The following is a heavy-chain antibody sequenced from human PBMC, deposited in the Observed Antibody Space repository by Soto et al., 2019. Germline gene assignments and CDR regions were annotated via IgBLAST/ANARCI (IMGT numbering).Heavy chain of an antibody. CDR3: ARKGVLLWFGELSHDTYNWFDP. D-gene: IGHD3-10*01. CDR2: ISAYNGNT. V-gene: IGHV1-18*01. CDR1: GYTFTSYG. J-gene: IGHJ5*02. Sequence: ASVKVSCKASGYTFTSYGISWVRQAPGQGLEWMGWISAYNGNTNYAQKLQGRVTMTTDTSTSTAYMELRSLRSDDTAVYYCARKGVLLWFGELSHDTYNWFDPRGEGTLVTVSS.